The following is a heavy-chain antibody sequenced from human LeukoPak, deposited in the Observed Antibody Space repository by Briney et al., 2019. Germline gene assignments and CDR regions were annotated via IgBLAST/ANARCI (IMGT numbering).Heavy chain of an antibody. V-gene: IGHV3-21*01. CDR3: AKDWRYSSCTRPY. Sequence: GGSLSLSCAASGFTFSSYSMNWVRQAPGRGLEWVSSISSSSYIYEADSVKGRFTISRDNSKNTLSLQMNSLRAGDTAVYFRAKDWRYSSCTRPYCGQGTLVTVSS. CDR1: GFTFSSYS. CDR2: ISSSSYI. D-gene: IGHD6-13*01. J-gene: IGHJ4*02.